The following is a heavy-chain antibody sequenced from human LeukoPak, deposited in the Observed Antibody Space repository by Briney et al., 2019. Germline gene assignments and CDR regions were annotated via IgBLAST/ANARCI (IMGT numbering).Heavy chain of an antibody. V-gene: IGHV3-23*01. D-gene: IGHD5-24*01. Sequence: PGGSLRLSCAASGFTFTNHAMAWVRLAPGKGLEWVSTLSDSGASTYYADSVKGRFTISRDNSRSTMYLQMDSLRDDDTGVYFCARTPSRDGYSHIDFWGQGALVTVSS. CDR1: GFTFTNHA. J-gene: IGHJ4*02. CDR3: ARTPSRDGYSHIDF. CDR2: LSDSGAST.